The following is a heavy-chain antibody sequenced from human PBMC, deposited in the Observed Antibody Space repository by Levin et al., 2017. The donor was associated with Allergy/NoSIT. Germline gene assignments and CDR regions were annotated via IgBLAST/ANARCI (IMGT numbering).Heavy chain of an antibody. CDR1: GFTFSSYA. D-gene: IGHD3-22*01. V-gene: IGHV3-23*01. Sequence: GGSLRLSCAASGFTFSSYAMSWVRQAPGKGLEWVSAISGSGGSTYYADSVKGRFTISRDNSKNTLYLQMNSLRAEDTAVYYCAKEGVIVVVVNWGYYFDYWGQGTLVTVSS. CDR3: AKEGVIVVVVNWGYYFDY. J-gene: IGHJ4*02. CDR2: ISGSGGST.